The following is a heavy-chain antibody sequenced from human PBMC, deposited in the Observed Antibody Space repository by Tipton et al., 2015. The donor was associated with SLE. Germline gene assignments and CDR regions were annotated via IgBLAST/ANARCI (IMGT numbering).Heavy chain of an antibody. J-gene: IGHJ4*02. V-gene: IGHV4-38-2*01. D-gene: IGHD6-19*01. CDR3: ARGGYSSGWYGDYFVY. Sequence: TLSLTCAVSGYSISSGYYWAWIRQPPGKGLEWIGTIYHSGSTYYNPSLKSRVTISVDAPNNQFSLRLTSVTAADTAIYYCARGGYSSGWYGDYFVYCGQGTLVTVSS. CDR2: IYHSGST. CDR1: GYSISSGYY.